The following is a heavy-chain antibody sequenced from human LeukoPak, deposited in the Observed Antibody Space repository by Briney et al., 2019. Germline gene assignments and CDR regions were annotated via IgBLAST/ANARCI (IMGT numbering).Heavy chain of an antibody. J-gene: IGHJ6*02. Sequence: PSETLSLTCAVYGGSFSGYYWIWIRQPPGKGLEWIGEINHSGSTNYNPSLKSRVTISVDTSKNQFSLKLSSVTAADTAVYYCASIGSSSRYYYYGMDVWGQGTTVTVSS. V-gene: IGHV4-34*01. D-gene: IGHD6-13*01. CDR1: GGSFSGYY. CDR2: INHSGST. CDR3: ASIGSSSRYYYYGMDV.